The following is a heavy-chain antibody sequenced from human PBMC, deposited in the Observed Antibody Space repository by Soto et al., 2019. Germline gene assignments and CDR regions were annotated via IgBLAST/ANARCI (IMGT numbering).Heavy chain of an antibody. CDR1: GFTFSSYA. D-gene: IGHD2-2*01. CDR2: ISGSGGST. CDR3: ASRKGVVPAAPFDY. Sequence: EVQLLESGGGLVQPGGSLRLSCAASGFTFSSYAMSWVRQAPGKGLEWVSAISGSGGSTYYADSVKGRFTISRDNSRNTLYLQMNSLRAEDTAVYYCASRKGVVPAAPFDYWGQGTLVTVSS. J-gene: IGHJ4*02. V-gene: IGHV3-23*01.